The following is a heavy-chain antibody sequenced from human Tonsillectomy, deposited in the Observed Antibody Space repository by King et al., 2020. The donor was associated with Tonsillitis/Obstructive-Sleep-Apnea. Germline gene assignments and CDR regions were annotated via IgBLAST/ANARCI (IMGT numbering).Heavy chain of an antibody. CDR2: IKSKNAGGKT. V-gene: IGHV3-15*01. Sequence: VQLVESGGGLVKPGGSLRLSCAASGFNFNDAWLSWVRQAPGKGLEWIGRIKSKNAGGKTFYAAPVQGKFSISRDDSKNTLYLQLNSLENEDTAVYYGSAGINRHWSGYWALYWGQGTLVTVSS. CDR1: GFNFNDAW. CDR3: SAGINRHWSGYWALY. J-gene: IGHJ4*02. D-gene: IGHD3-3*01.